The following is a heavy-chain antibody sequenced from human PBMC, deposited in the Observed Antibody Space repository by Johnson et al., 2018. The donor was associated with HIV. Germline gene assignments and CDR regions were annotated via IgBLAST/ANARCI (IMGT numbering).Heavy chain of an antibody. Sequence: QVQLVESGGGVVQPGRSLRLSCAASGFTFSNYAMHWVRQAPGKGLEWVAFIRYDGSNKYYADSVKGRFTISRDNSKNTLYLQMNSQRAEDTAVYYCARDRCSSTSCIDAFDIWGQGTMVTVSS. D-gene: IGHD2-2*01. CDR2: IRYDGSNK. J-gene: IGHJ3*02. CDR1: GFTFSNYA. V-gene: IGHV3-30*02. CDR3: ARDRCSSTSCIDAFDI.